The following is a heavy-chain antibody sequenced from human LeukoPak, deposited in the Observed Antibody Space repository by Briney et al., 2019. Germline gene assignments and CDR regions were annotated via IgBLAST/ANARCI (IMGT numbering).Heavy chain of an antibody. D-gene: IGHD2-2*02. Sequence: SVKVSCEASGGTFSSYAISWVRQAPGQGLEWMGGIIPIFGTANYAQKFQGRVTITTDESTSTAYMELRSLRSDDTAVYYCARDETRYCSSTSCYIFDYWGQGTLVTVSS. CDR2: IIPIFGTA. V-gene: IGHV1-69*05. CDR3: ARDETRYCSSTSCYIFDY. J-gene: IGHJ4*02. CDR1: GGTFSSYA.